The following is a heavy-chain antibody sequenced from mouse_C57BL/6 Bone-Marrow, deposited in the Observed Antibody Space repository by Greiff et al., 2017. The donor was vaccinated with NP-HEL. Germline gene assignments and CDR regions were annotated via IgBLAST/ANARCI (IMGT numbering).Heavy chain of an antibody. CDR2: ISDGGSYT. CDR3: ARDPFITTVVAHYYAMDY. J-gene: IGHJ4*01. Sequence: EVQVVESGGGLVKPGGSLKLSCAASGFTFSSYAMSWVRQTPEKRLEWVATISDGGSYTYYPDNVKGRFTISRDNAKNNLYLQMSHLKSEDTAMYYCARDPFITTVVAHYYAMDYWGQGTSVTVSS. V-gene: IGHV5-4*01. CDR1: GFTFSSYA. D-gene: IGHD1-1*01.